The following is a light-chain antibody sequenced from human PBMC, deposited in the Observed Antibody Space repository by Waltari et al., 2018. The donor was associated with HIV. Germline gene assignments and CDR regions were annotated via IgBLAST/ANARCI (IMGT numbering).Light chain of an antibody. V-gene: IGLV1-40*01. CDR1: SSNIGADYD. Sequence: QSVLTQPPSLSGAPGQRVTISCIGTSSNIGADYDVHWYRQVSGAAPNLLIYRTDARPAGVPDRFFGSRSGASASLVINGLQTDDEADYYCQSYDSSLFWVFGGGTKLTVL. CDR2: RTD. CDR3: QSYDSSLFWV. J-gene: IGLJ2*01.